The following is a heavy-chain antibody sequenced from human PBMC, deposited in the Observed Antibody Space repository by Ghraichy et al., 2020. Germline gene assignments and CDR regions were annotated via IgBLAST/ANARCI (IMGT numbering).Heavy chain of an antibody. CDR2: IYYSGST. Sequence: SETLSLTCTVSGGSISSGGYYWSWIRQHPRKGLEWIGYIYYSGSTYYNPSLKSRVTISVDTSKNQFSLKLSSVTAADTAVYYCARMSLVVPAAICGWFDPWGQGTLVTVSS. D-gene: IGHD2-2*02. CDR3: ARMSLVVPAAICGWFDP. J-gene: IGHJ5*02. V-gene: IGHV4-31*03. CDR1: GGSISSGGYY.